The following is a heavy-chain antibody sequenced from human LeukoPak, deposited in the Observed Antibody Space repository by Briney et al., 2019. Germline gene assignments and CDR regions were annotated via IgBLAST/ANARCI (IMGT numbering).Heavy chain of an antibody. CDR1: GFTLDDYG. V-gene: IGHV3-20*04. CDR2: INWDGGST. CDR3: ARTKQQLVLDAFDI. J-gene: IGHJ3*02. Sequence: PGGSLRLSCAASGFTLDDYGMSWVRQAPGKGLEWVSGINWDGGSTGYADSVKGRFTISRDSAKNSLYLQMNSLRAEDTALYYCARTKQQLVLDAFDIWGQGTMVTVSS. D-gene: IGHD6-13*01.